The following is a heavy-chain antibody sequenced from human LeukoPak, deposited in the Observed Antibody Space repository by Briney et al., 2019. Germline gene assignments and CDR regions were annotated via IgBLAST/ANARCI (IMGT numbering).Heavy chain of an antibody. J-gene: IGHJ5*02. CDR2: INHSGST. D-gene: IGHD5-18*01. V-gene: IGHV4-34*08. Sequence: GSLRLSCEGSGFSVSTNYMNWVRQAPGKGLEWIGEINHSGSTNYNASLKSRVTISVDTSKNQYSLRLSSVTAADTAVYYCAPRGDIEHSYGYGKWFDPWGQGTRVTVSS. CDR1: GFSVSTNY. CDR3: APRGDIEHSYGYGKWFDP.